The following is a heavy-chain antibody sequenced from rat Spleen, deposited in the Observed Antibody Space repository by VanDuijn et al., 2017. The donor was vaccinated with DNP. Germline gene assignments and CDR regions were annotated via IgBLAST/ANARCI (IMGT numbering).Heavy chain of an antibody. CDR3: ARPDY. CDR2: ISYDGGNT. V-gene: IGHV5-7*01. Sequence: EVQLVESGGGLVRPGRSLKLSCAASGFSFSNYHMAWVRQAPKKGLEWVATISYDGGNTNYRDSVKGRFTISRDNAKRTLYLQMDSLRSEDTATYYCARPDYWGQGVMVTVSS. J-gene: IGHJ2*01. CDR1: GFSFSNYH.